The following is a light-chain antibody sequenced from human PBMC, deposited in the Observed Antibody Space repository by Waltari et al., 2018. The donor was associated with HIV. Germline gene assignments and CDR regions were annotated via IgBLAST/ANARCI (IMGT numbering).Light chain of an antibody. V-gene: IGLV1-47*01. J-gene: IGLJ3*02. CDR3: ATWDDSLSGWV. CDR1: SSNIGSNY. CDR2: RNN. Sequence: QSVLTQPPSASGTPGQRVTFSCSGSSSNIGSNYVYWYQQFPGTAPKLLISRNNPRPSGVPDRFSGSKSGTSASLAISGLRSEDEADYYCATWDDSLSGWVFGGGTKLTVL.